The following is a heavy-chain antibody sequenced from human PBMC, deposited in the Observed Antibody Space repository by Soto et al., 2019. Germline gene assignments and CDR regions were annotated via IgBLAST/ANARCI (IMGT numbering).Heavy chain of an antibody. Sequence: WASVKVSCKASGYTFTGYYIHWVRQAPGQGLEWMGWINPDSGGTDYAQKFQGRVTMTRDTSIRTAYMGLSRLTSDDTTVYYCARTRSTQTPYFDHWGQGALVTVSS. CDR1: GYTFTGYY. CDR2: INPDSGGT. CDR3: ARTRSTQTPYFDH. V-gene: IGHV1-2*02. D-gene: IGHD2-2*01. J-gene: IGHJ4*02.